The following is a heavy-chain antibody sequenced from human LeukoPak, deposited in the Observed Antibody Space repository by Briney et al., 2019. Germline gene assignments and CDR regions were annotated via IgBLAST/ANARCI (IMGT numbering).Heavy chain of an antibody. CDR1: GFTFSSYA. V-gene: IGHV3-30-3*01. Sequence: GGSLRLSCTASGFTFSSYAMHWVRQAPGKGLEWVAVISYDGRNKYYADSVKGRFTISRDNSKDTLYMQMNSLRAEDTAVYYCARAVYTSSWYDDYWGQGTLVTVSS. CDR2: ISYDGRNK. CDR3: ARAVYTSSWYDDY. D-gene: IGHD6-13*01. J-gene: IGHJ4*02.